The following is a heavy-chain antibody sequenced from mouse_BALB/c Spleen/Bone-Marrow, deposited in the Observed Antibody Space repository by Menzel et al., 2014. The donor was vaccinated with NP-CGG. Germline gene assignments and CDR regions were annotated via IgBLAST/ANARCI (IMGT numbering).Heavy chain of an antibody. J-gene: IGHJ4*01. CDR3: ARRIPYGYAMDY. V-gene: IGHV1-22*01. D-gene: IGHD2-2*01. CDR1: GYTFTEYT. CDR2: INPNNGGT. Sequence: VQLQQSGPELVKPGASVKISCKPSGYTFTEYTMHWVKQSHGKSLEWIGTINPNNGGTSYNQKFKGKATLTVDKSSSTAYMELRSLTSEGSAVYYCARRIPYGYAMDYWGQGTSVTVSS.